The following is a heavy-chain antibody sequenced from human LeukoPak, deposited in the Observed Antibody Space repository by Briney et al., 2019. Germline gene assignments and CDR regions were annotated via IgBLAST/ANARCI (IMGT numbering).Heavy chain of an antibody. CDR2: IYYSGST. Sequence: SETLSLTCTVSGGSISSYYWSWIRQPPGKGLEWIGYIYYSGSTNYNPSLKSRVTISVDTSKNQFSLKLSSVTAADTAVYYCARVYSSSSYFDYWGQGTLVTVSS. D-gene: IGHD6-6*01. CDR1: GGSISSYY. V-gene: IGHV4-59*01. CDR3: ARVYSSSSYFDY. J-gene: IGHJ4*02.